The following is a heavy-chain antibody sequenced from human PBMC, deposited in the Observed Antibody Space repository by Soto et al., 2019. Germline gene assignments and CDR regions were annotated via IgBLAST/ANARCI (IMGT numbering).Heavy chain of an antibody. Sequence: SETLSLTCTVSGVSISSYYWSWIRQSPGKGLEWIGYIYYSGSTNYNPSLQSRVTISVDTSKNQFSLKLSSVTAADTAVYYCAREVSDISGYYTYLFDYWGQGTLVTVSS. V-gene: IGHV4-59*01. D-gene: IGHD3-22*01. CDR2: IYYSGST. CDR1: GVSISSYY. CDR3: AREVSDISGYYTYLFDY. J-gene: IGHJ4*02.